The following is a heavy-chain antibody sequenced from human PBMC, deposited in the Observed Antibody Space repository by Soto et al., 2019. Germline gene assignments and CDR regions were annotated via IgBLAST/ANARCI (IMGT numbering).Heavy chain of an antibody. V-gene: IGHV4-31*11. CDR3: ARDNGYGNFDS. Sequence: TLSLTCAVSGASISSGRSYWSWIRQHPGKGLEWIGSMFYSGSTYYHPSLKSRVNISADTSKNHFSLRLTSVTPADTAVYYCARDNGYGNFDSWGQGTLVTVSS. J-gene: IGHJ4*02. D-gene: IGHD5-12*01. CDR2: MFYSGST. CDR1: GASISSGRSY.